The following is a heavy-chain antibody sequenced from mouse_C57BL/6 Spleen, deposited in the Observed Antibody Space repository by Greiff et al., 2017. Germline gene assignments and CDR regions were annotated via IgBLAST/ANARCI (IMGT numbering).Heavy chain of an antibody. J-gene: IGHJ1*03. Sequence: DVHLVESGGGLVKPGGSLKLSCAASGFTFSSYAMSWVRQTPEKRLVWVATISDGGSYTYYPDNVKGRFTIARDNAKNNLYLQMSHLKSEDTAMYDCARDRGTTTVGSYWYFDVWGTGTTVIVSS. V-gene: IGHV5-4*01. CDR3: ARDRGTTTVGSYWYFDV. CDR1: GFTFSSYA. D-gene: IGHD1-1*01. CDR2: ISDGGSYT.